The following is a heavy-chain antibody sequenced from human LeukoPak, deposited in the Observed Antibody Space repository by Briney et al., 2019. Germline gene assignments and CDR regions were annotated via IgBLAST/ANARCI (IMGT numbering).Heavy chain of an antibody. D-gene: IGHD3-22*01. J-gene: IGHJ4*02. Sequence: GGSLRLSCAASGFTFSSYTIYWVRQPPGKGLEWVSTIYTGGNTYYAASVKGRFAISRDFSKNTVFLHMNSLRAEDTAMYYCARGDDSGYYDYFDYWGQGALVTVSS. V-gene: IGHV3-53*01. CDR1: GFTFSSYT. CDR3: ARGDDSGYYDYFDY. CDR2: IYTGGNT.